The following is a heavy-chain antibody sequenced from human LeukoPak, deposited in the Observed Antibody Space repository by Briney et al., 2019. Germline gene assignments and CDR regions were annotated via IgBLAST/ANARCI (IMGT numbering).Heavy chain of an antibody. CDR3: ARGYSSSWFDY. V-gene: IGHV4-61*02. CDR1: GGSISSGSYY. J-gene: IGHJ4*02. Sequence: SETLSLTCTVSGGSISSGSYYWRWIRQPAGKGLEWIGRIYTSGSTNYNPSPKSRVTISVDTSKNQFSLKLSSVTAADTAVYYCARGYSSSWFDYWGQGTLVTVSS. D-gene: IGHD6-13*01. CDR2: IYTSGST.